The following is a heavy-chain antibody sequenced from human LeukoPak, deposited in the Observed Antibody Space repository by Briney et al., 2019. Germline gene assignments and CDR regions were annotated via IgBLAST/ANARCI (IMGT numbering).Heavy chain of an antibody. CDR3: ARESGYSSSWLDY. J-gene: IGHJ4*02. Sequence: PSETLSLTCTVSGGSISSYYWSWIRQPPGKGLEWVSVIYSGGSTYYADSVKGRFTISRDNSKNTLYLQMNSLRAEDTAVYYCARESGYSSSWLDYWGQGTLVTVSS. V-gene: IGHV3-66*01. D-gene: IGHD6-13*01. CDR1: GGSISSYY. CDR2: IYSGGST.